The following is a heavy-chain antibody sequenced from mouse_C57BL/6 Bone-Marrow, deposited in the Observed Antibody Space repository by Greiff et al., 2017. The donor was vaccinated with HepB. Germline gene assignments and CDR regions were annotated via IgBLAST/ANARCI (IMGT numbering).Heavy chain of an antibody. CDR2: ISSGSSTI. CDR1: GFTFSDYG. V-gene: IGHV5-17*01. J-gene: IGHJ1*03. CDR3: ARPPTTVWYFDV. D-gene: IGHD1-1*01. Sequence: EVQLVESGGGLVKPGGSLKLSCAASGFTFSDYGMHWVRQAPEKGLEWVAYISSGSSTIYYADTVKGRFTISRDNAKNTLFLQMTSLRSEDTAMYYCARPPTTVWYFDVWGTGTTVTVSS.